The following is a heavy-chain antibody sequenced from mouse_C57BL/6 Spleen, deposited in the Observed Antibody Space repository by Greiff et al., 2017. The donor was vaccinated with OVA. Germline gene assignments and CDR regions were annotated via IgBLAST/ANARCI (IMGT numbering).Heavy chain of an antibody. Sequence: VHVKQSGPELVKPGASVKISCKASGYSFTDYNMNWVKQSNGKSLEWIGVINPNYGTTSYNQKFKGKATLTVDQSSSTAYMQLNSLTSEDSAVYYCATYSNSAWFAYWGQGTLVTVSA. V-gene: IGHV1-39*01. CDR3: ATYSNSAWFAY. CDR1: GYSFTDYN. CDR2: INPNYGTT. J-gene: IGHJ3*01. D-gene: IGHD2-5*01.